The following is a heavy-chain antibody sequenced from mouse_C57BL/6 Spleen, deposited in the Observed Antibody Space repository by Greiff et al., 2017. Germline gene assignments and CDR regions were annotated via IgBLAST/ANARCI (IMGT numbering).Heavy chain of an antibody. V-gene: IGHV1-85*01. CDR1: GYTFTSYD. CDR2: IYPRDGST. Sequence: QVQLKQSGPELVKPGASVKLSCKASGYTFTSYDINWVKQRPGQGLEWIGWIYPRDGSTKYNEKFKGKATLTVDTSSSTAYMELHSLTSEDSAVYFCARDYYGSSQYYFDYWGQGTTRTVSS. CDR3: ARDYYGSSQYYFDY. J-gene: IGHJ2*01. D-gene: IGHD1-1*01.